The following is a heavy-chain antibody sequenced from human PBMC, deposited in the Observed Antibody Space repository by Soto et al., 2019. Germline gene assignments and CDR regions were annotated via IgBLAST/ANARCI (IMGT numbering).Heavy chain of an antibody. J-gene: IGHJ4*02. CDR2: ISSSGETI. CDR3: ARRAVAVVYFDY. V-gene: IGHV3-11*01. D-gene: IGHD2-15*01. CDR1: GFTFSDYF. Sequence: QVPLVESGGGLVKPGGSLRLSCVASGFTFSDYFMSWIRQAPGKGLEWLAYISSSGETIYYADSVTGRFTISRDNAKNSLYVQMNSLRDEDTAVYYCARRAVAVVYFDYWGQGTPVTVSS.